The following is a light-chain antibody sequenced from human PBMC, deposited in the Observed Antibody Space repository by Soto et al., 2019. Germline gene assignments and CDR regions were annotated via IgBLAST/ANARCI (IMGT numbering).Light chain of an antibody. Sequence: QSALTQPPSVSGSPGQSVTISCTGSSSDVGSHNRVSWYQQPPGTAPKLMIYDVSNRPSGVPDRFSGSKSGNTASLTISGLQAEYEADYYCSSYTSSSTYVFGTGTRVT. J-gene: IGLJ1*01. CDR3: SSYTSSSTYV. V-gene: IGLV2-18*02. CDR2: DVS. CDR1: SSDVGSHNR.